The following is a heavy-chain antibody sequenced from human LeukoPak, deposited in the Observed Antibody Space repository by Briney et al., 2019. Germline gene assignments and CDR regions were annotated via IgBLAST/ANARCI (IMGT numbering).Heavy chain of an antibody. V-gene: IGHV4-34*01. CDR1: GGSFSGYY. J-gene: IGHJ6*03. Sequence: SETLSLTCAVYGGSFSGYYWSWIRQPPGKGLEWIGEINHSGSTNYNPSLKSRVTISVDTSKNQFSLKLSSVTAADTAVYYCARDRTGRGYYYYYYYMDVWGKGTTVTISS. D-gene: IGHD3/OR15-3a*01. CDR2: INHSGST. CDR3: ARDRTGRGYYYYYYYMDV.